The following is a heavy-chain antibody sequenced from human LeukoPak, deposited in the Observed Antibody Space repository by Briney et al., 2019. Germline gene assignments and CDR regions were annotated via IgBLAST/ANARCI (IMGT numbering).Heavy chain of an antibody. CDR3: AKDDATTDFDY. J-gene: IGHJ4*02. CDR1: GFTFSRYG. D-gene: IGHD4-17*01. Sequence: GGPLSLSCAASGFTFSRYGMHWVRQAPGKGLVWAAFIRYDGSNKYYADSVKGRFTISRDNSKNTLYLQMNSLRPEDTAVYYCAKDDATTDFDYWGQGTLVTVSS. CDR2: IRYDGSNK. V-gene: IGHV3-30*02.